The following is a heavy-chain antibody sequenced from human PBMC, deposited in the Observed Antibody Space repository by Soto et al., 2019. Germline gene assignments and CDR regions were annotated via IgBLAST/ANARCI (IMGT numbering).Heavy chain of an antibody. CDR3: ARESEDLTSNFDY. CDR2: ISSTTNYI. J-gene: IGHJ4*02. Sequence: LRLSCAVSWFTFTRYSMNWVRQVPGKGLEWVSSISSTTNYIYYGDSMKGRFTISRDNAKNSLYLEMNSLRAEDTAVYYCARESEDLTSNFDYWGQGTLVTVSS. CDR1: WFTFTRYS. V-gene: IGHV3-21*06.